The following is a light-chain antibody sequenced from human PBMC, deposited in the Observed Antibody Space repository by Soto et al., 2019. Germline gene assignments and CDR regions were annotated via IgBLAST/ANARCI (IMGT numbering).Light chain of an antibody. CDR3: QQYHNWPIT. Sequence: EIVMTQSPATLSVSPGERATLSCRASQSVSSSLAWYQQKPGQAPRLLIYDASTRASGIPARFSGSGSGTEFTLTISSLQSEDFAVYYCQQYHNWPITFGQGTRLEIK. CDR2: DAS. J-gene: IGKJ5*01. CDR1: QSVSSS. V-gene: IGKV3-15*01.